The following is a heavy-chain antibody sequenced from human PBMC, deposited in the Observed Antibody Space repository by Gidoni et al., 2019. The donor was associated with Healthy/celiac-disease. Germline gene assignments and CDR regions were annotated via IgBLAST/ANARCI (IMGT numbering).Heavy chain of an antibody. J-gene: IGHJ4*02. V-gene: IGHV3-30*18. Sequence: QVQLVESGGGVVQPGRSLRRSCAASGFTFSSYGMHWVRQAPGKGLEWVAVISYDGSNKYYADSVKGRFTISIDNSKNTLYLQMNSLRAEDTALYYCSKERDGEQWLVFDYWGQVTLVTVSS. CDR1: GFTFSSYG. CDR2: ISYDGSNK. CDR3: SKERDGEQWLVFDY. D-gene: IGHD6-19*01.